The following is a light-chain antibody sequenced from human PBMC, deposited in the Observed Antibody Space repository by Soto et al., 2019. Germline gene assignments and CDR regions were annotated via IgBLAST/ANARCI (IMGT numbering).Light chain of an antibody. V-gene: IGKV3D-20*01. CDR2: DAS. CDR3: QQYGSSPIT. CDR1: QSVSSSY. Sequence: EIILKKSPATLSLSPGESATLSCRASQSVSSSYVAWYQHRPGLAPRLLIHDASSRATGIPDRFSGTKSGTDFTLTSRRREPEEAAVYYWQQYGSSPITVGQGTRLEIK. J-gene: IGKJ5*01.